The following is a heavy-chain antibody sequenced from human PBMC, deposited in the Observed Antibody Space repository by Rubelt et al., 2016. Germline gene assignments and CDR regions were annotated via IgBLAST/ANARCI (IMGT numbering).Heavy chain of an antibody. CDR1: GFTFSSYA. J-gene: IGHJ5*02. Sequence: EVQLVESGGGLVQPGRSLRLSCTASGFTFSSYAMSWVRQAPGKGLEWVSAISGSGGSTYYADSVKGRFTISRDNSKNTLYLQMNSLRAEDTAVYYCARVDILLVGWFDPWGQGTLVTVSS. CDR3: ARVDILLVGWFDP. CDR2: ISGSGGST. D-gene: IGHD2-8*02. V-gene: IGHV3-23*04.